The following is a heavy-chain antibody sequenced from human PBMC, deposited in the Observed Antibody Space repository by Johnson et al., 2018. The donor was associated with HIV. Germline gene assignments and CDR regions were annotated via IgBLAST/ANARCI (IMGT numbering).Heavy chain of an antibody. CDR3: AREVGIQLWSSDAFDI. V-gene: IGHV3-20*04. CDR2: LNWHGGRT. D-gene: IGHD5-18*01. CDR1: GFTFDDYG. Sequence: VQVVESGGGVVRPGGSLRLSCAASGFTFDDYGMNWVRQAPGKGLEWVSGLNWHGGRTGYADSVKGRFTISRDNAKNSLYLQMNSLRAEDTALYYCAREVGIQLWSSDAFDIWGQGTMVTVSS. J-gene: IGHJ3*02.